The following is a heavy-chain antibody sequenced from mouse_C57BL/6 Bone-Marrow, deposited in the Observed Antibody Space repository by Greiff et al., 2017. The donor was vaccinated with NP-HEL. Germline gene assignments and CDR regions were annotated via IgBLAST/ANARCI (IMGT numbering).Heavy chain of an antibody. CDR3: ARWLLLFYAMDY. V-gene: IGHV1-69*01. CDR1: GYTFTSYW. J-gene: IGHJ4*01. D-gene: IGHD2-3*01. Sequence: QVQLQQPGAELVMPGASVKLSCKASGYTFTSYWMHWVKQRPGQGLEWIGELDPSDSYTNYNQKFKGKSTLTVDKSSSTAYMQLSSLTSEDSAVYYCARWLLLFYAMDYWGQGTSVTVSS. CDR2: LDPSDSYT.